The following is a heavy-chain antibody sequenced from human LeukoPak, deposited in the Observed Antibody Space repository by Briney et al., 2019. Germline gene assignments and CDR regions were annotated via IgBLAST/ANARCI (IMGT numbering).Heavy chain of an antibody. J-gene: IGHJ4*02. Sequence: ASVKVSCKASGYTFTSYGISWVRQAPGQGLEWMGWISAYNGNTNYAQKLQGRVTMTTDTSTSTDYMELRSLRSDDTAVYYCARVSSSSSFGYWGQGTLVTVSS. CDR3: ARVSSSSSFGY. CDR2: ISAYNGNT. D-gene: IGHD6-6*01. V-gene: IGHV1-18*01. CDR1: GYTFTSYG.